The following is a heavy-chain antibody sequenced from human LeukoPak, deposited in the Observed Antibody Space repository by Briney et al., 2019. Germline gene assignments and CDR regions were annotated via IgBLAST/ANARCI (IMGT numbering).Heavy chain of an antibody. CDR3: AKAQLSGWFNWLDP. Sequence: GGSLRLFCTVSGFTVSSNSMSRVRQAPGKGLEWVSFIYSDNTHYSDSVKGRFTISRDNSKNTLYLQMKSLRADDTAVYYCAKAQLSGWFNWLDPWGQGTLVTVSS. CDR2: IYSDNT. D-gene: IGHD6-19*01. J-gene: IGHJ5*02. CDR1: GFTVSSNS. V-gene: IGHV3-53*01.